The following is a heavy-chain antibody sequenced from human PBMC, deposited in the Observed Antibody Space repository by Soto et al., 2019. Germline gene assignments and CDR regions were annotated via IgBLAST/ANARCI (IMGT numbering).Heavy chain of an antibody. V-gene: IGHV3-66*01. CDR2: IYSAGNT. CDR3: ARDFVVGGPTINYYYGMDV. J-gene: IGHJ6*02. CDR1: GFTVSSNY. D-gene: IGHD1-26*01. Sequence: EVQLVESGGDLVQPGGSLRLSCAASGFTVSSNYMSWVRQAPGKGLEWISIIYSAGNTDYADSVKGRFTISRDTSKNTLYLQMNSLGAEDTAVYYCARDFVVGGPTINYYYGMDVWGQGTTVNVSS.